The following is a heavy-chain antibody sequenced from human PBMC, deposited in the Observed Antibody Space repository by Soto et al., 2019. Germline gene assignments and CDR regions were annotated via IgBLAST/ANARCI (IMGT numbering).Heavy chain of an antibody. CDR1: GYTLNDLS. Sequence: QVQVVQSGAEVKKPGASVKVSCKVSGYTLNDLSIHWVRQAPGKGLEWMGGLDPEDGETIYAQKFQGRVNVTEDTSRDTAYMELSSLRSEDAAVYYFALRGTRWLESTFDYWGQGTLVTVSP. V-gene: IGHV1-24*01. D-gene: IGHD1-1*01. J-gene: IGHJ4*02. CDR3: ALRGTRWLESTFDY. CDR2: LDPEDGET.